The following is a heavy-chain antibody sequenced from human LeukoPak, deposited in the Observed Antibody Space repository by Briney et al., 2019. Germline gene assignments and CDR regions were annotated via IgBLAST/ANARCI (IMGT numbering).Heavy chain of an antibody. Sequence: GGSLRLSCAASGFTFSSYWMSWVRQAPGKGLEWVANIKQDGSEKYYVDSVKGRFTISRDNAKNSLYLQMNSLRAEDTAVYYCASEYCSSTSCYEGYFDYWGQGTLVTVSS. CDR1: GFTFSSYW. CDR2: IKQDGSEK. D-gene: IGHD2-2*01. V-gene: IGHV3-7*01. CDR3: ASEYCSSTSCYEGYFDY. J-gene: IGHJ4*02.